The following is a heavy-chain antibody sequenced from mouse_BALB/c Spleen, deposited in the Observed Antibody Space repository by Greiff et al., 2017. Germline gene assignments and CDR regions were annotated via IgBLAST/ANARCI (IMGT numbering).Heavy chain of an antibody. CDR1: GFSLTSYG. V-gene: IGHV2-9*02. J-gene: IGHJ4*01. Sequence: QVQLKQSGPGLVAPSQSLSITCTVSGFSLTSYGVHWVRQPPGKGLEWLGVIWAGGSTNYNSALMSRLSISKDNSKSQVFLKMNSLQTDDTAMYYCARDGEGVYYAMDYWGQGTSVTVSS. CDR2: IWAGGST. CDR3: ARDGEGVYYAMDY.